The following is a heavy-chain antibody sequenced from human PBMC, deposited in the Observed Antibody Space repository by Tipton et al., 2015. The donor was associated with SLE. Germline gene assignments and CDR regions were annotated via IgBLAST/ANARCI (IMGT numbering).Heavy chain of an antibody. J-gene: IGHJ4*02. D-gene: IGHD2-21*02. CDR3: VRSASTVTASMFDY. V-gene: IGHV3-33*01. CDR2: IWYDGSNK. CDR1: GFTFSSYG. Sequence: SLRLSCAASGFTFSSYGMHWVRQAPGKGLEWVAVIWYDGSNKYYADSVKGRFTISRDNSKNTLYLQMNSLRAEDTAFYYCVRSASTVTASMFDYWGQGTLVTVSS.